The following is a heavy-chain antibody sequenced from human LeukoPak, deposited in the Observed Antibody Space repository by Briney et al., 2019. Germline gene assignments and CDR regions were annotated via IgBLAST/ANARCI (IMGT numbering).Heavy chain of an antibody. V-gene: IGHV3-21*01. J-gene: IGHJ5*02. CDR3: ARVISYGYFADWFDP. CDR1: GFTFSSYS. D-gene: IGHD5-18*01. Sequence: GGSLRLSCAASGFTFSSYSMNWVRQAPGKWLEWVSSISSSSSYIYYADSVRGRFTISRDNAKNSLYLQMNSLRAEDTAVYYCARVISYGYFADWFDPWGQGTLVTVSS. CDR2: ISSSSSYI.